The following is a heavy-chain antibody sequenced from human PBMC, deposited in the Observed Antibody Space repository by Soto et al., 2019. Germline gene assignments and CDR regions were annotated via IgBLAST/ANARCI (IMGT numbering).Heavy chain of an antibody. D-gene: IGHD6-13*01. CDR2: IYTSGST. J-gene: IGHJ3*02. CDR3: ARLLQLVDAFDI. Sequence: SETLSLTCTVSGGSISSYYWIWIRQPAGKGLEWIGRIYTSGSTNYNPSLKSRVTMSVDTSKNQFSLKLSSVTAADTAVYYCARLLQLVDAFDIWGQGTMVTVSS. V-gene: IGHV4-4*07. CDR1: GGSISSYY.